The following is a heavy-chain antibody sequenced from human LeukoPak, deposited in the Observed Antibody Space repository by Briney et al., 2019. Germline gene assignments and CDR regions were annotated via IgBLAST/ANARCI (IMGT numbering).Heavy chain of an antibody. J-gene: IGHJ5*02. V-gene: IGHV1-2*02. CDR3: ARVVSDIVVVPAAFLANWFDP. CDR1: GYTFTGYY. CDR2: INPNSGGT. Sequence: ASVKVSCKASGYTFTGYYMHWVRQAPGQGLEWMGWINPNSGGTNYAQKFQGRVTMTRDTSISTAYMELSRLRSDDTAVYYCARVVSDIVVVPAAFLANWFDPWGQGTLVTVSS. D-gene: IGHD2-2*01.